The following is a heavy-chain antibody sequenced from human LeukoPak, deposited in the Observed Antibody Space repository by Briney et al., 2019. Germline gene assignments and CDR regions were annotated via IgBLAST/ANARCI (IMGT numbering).Heavy chain of an antibody. CDR1: GGSVINTNW. CDR2: VHLDGRT. Sequence: SGTLSLTCGVSGGSVINTNWWTWVRQPPGKGLEWIGEVHLDGRTNYNPSLESRLTMSVDVSENQVSQKLTSVTAADTAVYYCAREGGFYRPLDYSGQGTLVTVSS. CDR3: AREGGFYRPLDY. D-gene: IGHD3-3*01. V-gene: IGHV4-4*02. J-gene: IGHJ4*02.